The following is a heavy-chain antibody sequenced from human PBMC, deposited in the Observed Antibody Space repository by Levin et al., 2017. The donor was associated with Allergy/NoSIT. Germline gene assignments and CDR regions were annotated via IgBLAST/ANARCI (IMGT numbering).Heavy chain of an antibody. CDR2: IHHSGSA. V-gene: IGHV4-31*03. Sequence: SQTLSLTCTVSGDSISGDTLYWSWIRQRPGKGLEWIGFIHHSGSAYYNPSLKSRLSMSLDTSKSQFSLRVTSVTVADTAVYYCARDECAWLGECYGMDVWGQGTTVIVSS. CDR3: ARDECAWLGECYGMDV. CDR1: GDSISGDTLY. J-gene: IGHJ6*02. D-gene: IGHD3-10*01.